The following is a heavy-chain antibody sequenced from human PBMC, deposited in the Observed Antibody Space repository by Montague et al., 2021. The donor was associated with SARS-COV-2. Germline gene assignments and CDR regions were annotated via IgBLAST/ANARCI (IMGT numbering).Heavy chain of an antibody. CDR1: GGSISSYY. CDR3: ARRRLAPITIVGVVSAFDY. J-gene: IGHJ4*03. D-gene: IGHD3-3*01. CDR2: IYYSGST. Sequence: SETLSLTCTVSGGSISSYYWSWIRQPPGKGLEWIGYIYYSGSTXXXPSXXXRVTISVDTSKNQFSLKLSSVTAADTAVYYCARRRLAPITIVGVVSAFDYWGQGTMVTVSS. V-gene: IGHV4-59*01.